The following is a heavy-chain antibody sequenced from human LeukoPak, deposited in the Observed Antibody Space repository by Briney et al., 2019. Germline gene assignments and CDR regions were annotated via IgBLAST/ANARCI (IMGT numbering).Heavy chain of an antibody. V-gene: IGHV4-39*07. CDR3: ARAIPPAGPPGY. D-gene: IGHD1-14*01. CDR2: IYYSGST. J-gene: IGHJ4*02. CDR1: GGSISSSSYY. Sequence: PSETLSLTCTVSGGSISSSSYYWGWIRQPPGKGLEWIGSIYYSGSTYYNPSLKSRVTISVDTSKNQFSLKLSSVIAADTAVYYCARAIPPAGPPGYWGQGTLVTVSS.